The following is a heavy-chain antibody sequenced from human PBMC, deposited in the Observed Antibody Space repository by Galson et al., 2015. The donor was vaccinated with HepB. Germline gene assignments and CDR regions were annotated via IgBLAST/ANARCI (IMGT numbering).Heavy chain of an antibody. J-gene: IGHJ4*02. CDR2: IKHSGST. Sequence: SETLSLTCAVYGGSFSDYYWSWTRQPPGKGLERFGEIKHSGSTNYQPSLKSRVTISVDTSKNEFSLKLSSLTAAVTAVYYCARVEVSKFGGAIVVPYYLDHWGQGPLVTVSS. CDR3: ARVEVSKFGGAIVVPYYLDH. D-gene: IGHD3-16*02. V-gene: IGHV4-34*01. CDR1: GGSFSDYY.